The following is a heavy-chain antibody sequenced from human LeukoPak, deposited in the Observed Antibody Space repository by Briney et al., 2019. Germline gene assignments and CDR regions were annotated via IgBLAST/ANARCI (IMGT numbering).Heavy chain of an antibody. V-gene: IGHV3-66*01. CDR2: IYSGGST. Sequence: GGSLRLSCAASGFTVSSNYMSWVRQAPGKGLEWASVIYSGGSTYYADSVKGRFTISRDNSKDTLYLQMNSLRAEDTAVYYCAREGYGDYEDYYYYYGMDVWGQGTTVTVSS. CDR1: GFTVSSNY. J-gene: IGHJ6*02. CDR3: AREGYGDYEDYYYYYGMDV. D-gene: IGHD4-17*01.